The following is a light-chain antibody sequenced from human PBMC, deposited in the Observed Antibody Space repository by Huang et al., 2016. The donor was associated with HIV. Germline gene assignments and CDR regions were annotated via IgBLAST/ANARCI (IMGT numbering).Light chain of an antibody. CDR2: VAS. CDR3: QHYNNWPPLVT. CDR1: QSITSN. Sequence: EIVMTQSPATLSVSPGERATVSCKASQSITSNIAWYQQKPGQAPRLLIYVASTRATGVPARFRGSGSGTDFTLTISSRQSEDFAFYYCQHYNNWPPLVTFGGGTKVEIK. V-gene: IGKV3-15*01. J-gene: IGKJ4*01.